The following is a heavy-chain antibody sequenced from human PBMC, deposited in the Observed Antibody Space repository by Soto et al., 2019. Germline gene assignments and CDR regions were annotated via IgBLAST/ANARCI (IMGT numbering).Heavy chain of an antibody. J-gene: IGHJ4*02. CDR3: AKTSSLFDY. D-gene: IGHD6-13*01. CDR2: ISKSGGGT. CDR1: GFTFSNYA. Sequence: EVQLLESGGGLVQPGGSLRLSCAASGFTFSNYAMSWVRQAPGKGLEWVSSISKSGGGTYYADSVKGRFTISSDNSKNTRYLPMNSLKAEDTAVYSCAKTSSLFDYWGQGTLVTVSS. V-gene: IGHV3-23*01.